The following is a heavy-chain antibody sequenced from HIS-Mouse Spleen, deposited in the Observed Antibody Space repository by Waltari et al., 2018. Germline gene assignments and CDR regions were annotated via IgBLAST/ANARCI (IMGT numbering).Heavy chain of an antibody. CDR2: IKQDGSEK. Sequence: EVQLVDSGGSLEQPGGSLRLHWAASGFTVRTHWMSGVRQGPGKGLGWVANIKQDGSEKYYVDSVKGRFTISRDNAKNSLYLQMNSLRAEDTAVYYCARDRYWYFDLWGRGTLVTVSS. J-gene: IGHJ2*01. V-gene: IGHV3-7*01. CDR3: ARDRYWYFDL. CDR1: GFTVRTHW.